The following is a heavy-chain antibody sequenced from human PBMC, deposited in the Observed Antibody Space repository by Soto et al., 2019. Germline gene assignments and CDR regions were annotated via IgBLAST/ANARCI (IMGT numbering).Heavy chain of an antibody. Sequence: QVQLVESGGGVVQPGRSLRLSCAASGFTFSSYGMHWVRQAPGKGLEWVAVIWYDGSNKYYADSVKGRFTISRDNSKNTRYLQMNSLRAEDTAVYYCARAIAAAVRYYYYGMDVWGQGTTVTVSS. CDR3: ARAIAAAVRYYYYGMDV. V-gene: IGHV3-33*01. D-gene: IGHD6-13*01. CDR1: GFTFSSYG. J-gene: IGHJ6*02. CDR2: IWYDGSNK.